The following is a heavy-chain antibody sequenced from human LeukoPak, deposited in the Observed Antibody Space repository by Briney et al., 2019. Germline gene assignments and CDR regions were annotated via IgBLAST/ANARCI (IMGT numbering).Heavy chain of an antibody. CDR3: ASRDKGYYYGMDV. Sequence: GGSPRLSCAASGFTVSSNYMSWVRQAPGKGLEWVSLIYSGGSTYYADSVKGRFTISRDNSKNTLYLQMNSLRAEDTAVYYCASRDKGYYYGMDVWGQGTTVTVSS. CDR1: GFTVSSNY. V-gene: IGHV3-66*01. J-gene: IGHJ6*02. CDR2: IYSGGST. D-gene: IGHD5-24*01.